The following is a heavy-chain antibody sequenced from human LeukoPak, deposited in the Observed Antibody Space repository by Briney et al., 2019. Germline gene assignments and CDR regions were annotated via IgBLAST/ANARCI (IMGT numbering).Heavy chain of an antibody. D-gene: IGHD5-12*01. Sequence: ASVKVSCKASGGTFSSYAISWVRQAPGQGLEWMGRIIPIFGTANYAQKFQGRVTITTDESTSTAYMELSSLRSEDTAVYYCARGDLMATIDYWGQGTLVTVSS. CDR2: IIPIFGTA. CDR3: ARGDLMATIDY. CDR1: GGTFSSYA. J-gene: IGHJ4*02. V-gene: IGHV1-69*05.